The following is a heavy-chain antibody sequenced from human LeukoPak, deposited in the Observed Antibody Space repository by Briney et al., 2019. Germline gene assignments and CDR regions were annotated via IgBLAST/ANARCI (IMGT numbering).Heavy chain of an antibody. D-gene: IGHD3-22*01. V-gene: IGHV3-30*02. CDR1: GFTFSSYG. CDR2: IRYDESNK. CDR3: ARDGIDSSSGISYYYYMAV. Sequence: GGSLRLSCAASGFTFSSYGMHWVRQAPGKGLEWVAFIRYDESNKYYADSVKGRFTISRDNSKNTLYLQMNSLRAEDTAVYYCARDGIDSSSGISYYYYMAVWGKGTTVTISS. J-gene: IGHJ6*03.